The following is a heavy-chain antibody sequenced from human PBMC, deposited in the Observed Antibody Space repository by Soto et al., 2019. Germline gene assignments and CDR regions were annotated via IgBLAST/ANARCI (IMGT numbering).Heavy chain of an antibody. V-gene: IGHV4-4*02. D-gene: IGHD3-22*01. CDR2: IYHSGST. CDR3: ARARGPTPCKTYYYDSSGYYGMDV. Sequence: AETLSLSCAVWGGSISSSNWWSWVREPRGKRLEWMVKIYHSGSTNYNPALKSRVTISVDKSKNQFSLKMSSVTAADTAVYYCARARGPTPCKTYYYDSSGYYGMDVWGQGTTVTVSS. CDR1: GGSISSSNW. J-gene: IGHJ6*02.